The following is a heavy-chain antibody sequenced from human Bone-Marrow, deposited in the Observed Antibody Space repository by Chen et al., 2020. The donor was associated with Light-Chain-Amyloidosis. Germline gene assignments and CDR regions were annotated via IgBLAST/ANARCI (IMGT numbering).Heavy chain of an antibody. J-gene: IGHJ4*02. CDR1: GFSLSDSN. V-gene: IGHV3-73*02. D-gene: IGHD2-15*01. CDR2: IRNKDDNYAT. Sequence: EVQLVESGGGLVQPGGSLKLSCAASGFSLSDSNMHWVRQASGRGLECVGHIRNKDDNYATAYAASVKGRFTISRDESKNIAYLQMNSLKTEDAAVYYCTRQTVSCHDYWGQGTLVTVSS. CDR3: TRQTVSCHDY.